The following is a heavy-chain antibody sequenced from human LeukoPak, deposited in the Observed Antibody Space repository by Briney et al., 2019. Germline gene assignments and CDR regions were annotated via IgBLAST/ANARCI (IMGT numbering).Heavy chain of an antibody. J-gene: IGHJ5*02. CDR3: ARSYSSGWYSNNWFDP. V-gene: IGHV4-34*01. CDR2: INHSGST. D-gene: IGHD6-19*01. CDR1: GFTFSSYG. Sequence: GSLRLSCAASGFTFSSYGMHWVRQPPGKGLEWIGEINHSGSTNYNPSLKSRVTISVDTSKNQFSLKLSSVTAADTAVYYCARSYSSGWYSNNWFDPWGQGTLVTVSS.